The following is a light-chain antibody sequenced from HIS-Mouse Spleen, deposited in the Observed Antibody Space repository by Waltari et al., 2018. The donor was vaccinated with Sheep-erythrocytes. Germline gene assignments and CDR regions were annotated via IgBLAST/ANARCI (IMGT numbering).Light chain of an antibody. CDR3: QQSYSTPPP. J-gene: IGKJ4*01. Sequence: EIVLTQSPATLSLSPGERATLSCRASQSVSSYLAWYQQKPGQAPRLLIYDASNRATGIPARFSGSGSGTDFTLTISSLEPEDFAVYYCQQSYSTPPPFGGGTKVEIK. CDR1: QSVSSY. V-gene: IGKV3-11*01. CDR2: DAS.